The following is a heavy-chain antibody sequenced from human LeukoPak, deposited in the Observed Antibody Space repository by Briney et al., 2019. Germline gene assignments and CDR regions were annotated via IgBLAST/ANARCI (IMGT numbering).Heavy chain of an antibody. J-gene: IGHJ3*02. Sequence: GGSLRLSCAASGFTFSSSEMNWVRQAPEKGLEWVSYIGSSDTTVHYADSVEGRFTISRDNAKNSLYLQMNSLRAEDTAIYYCARLTVTTKDAFDIWGQGTMVIVSS. D-gene: IGHD4-17*01. CDR2: IGSSDTTV. CDR3: ARLTVTTKDAFDI. CDR1: GFTFSSSE. V-gene: IGHV3-48*03.